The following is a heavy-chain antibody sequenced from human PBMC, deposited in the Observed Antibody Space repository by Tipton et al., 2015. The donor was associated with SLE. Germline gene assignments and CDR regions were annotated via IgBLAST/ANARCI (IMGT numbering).Heavy chain of an antibody. J-gene: IGHJ6*02. V-gene: IGHV3-7*01. CDR2: IKQDGSEK. Sequence: SLRLSCAASGFTFSSYWVSWVRQAPGKGLEWVANIKQDGSEKYYVDSVKGRFTISRDNAKNSLYLQMNSLRAEDTAVYYCARDRPCMDVWGQGTTVTVSS. CDR1: GFTFSSYW. CDR3: ARDRPCMDV.